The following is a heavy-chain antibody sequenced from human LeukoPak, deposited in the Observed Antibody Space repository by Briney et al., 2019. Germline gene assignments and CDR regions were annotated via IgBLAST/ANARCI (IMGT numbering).Heavy chain of an antibody. D-gene: IGHD6-13*01. Sequence: SVKVSCKASGGTFNSYPISWVRQAPGQGLEWMGGIIPIFGTANYAQKFQGRVTITADKSTSTAYMELSSLRSEDTAVYYCARVGYSSRGGVFDYWGQGTLVTVSS. CDR1: GGTFNSYP. J-gene: IGHJ4*02. CDR3: ARVGYSSRGGVFDY. CDR2: IIPIFGTA. V-gene: IGHV1-69*06.